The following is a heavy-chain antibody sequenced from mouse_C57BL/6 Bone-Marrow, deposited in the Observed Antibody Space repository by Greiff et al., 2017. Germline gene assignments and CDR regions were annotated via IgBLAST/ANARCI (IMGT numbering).Heavy chain of an antibody. CDR3: TTAVRAPFAY. Sequence: VQLQQSGAELVRPGASVKLSCTASGFNIKDDYMHWVKQRPEQGLEWIGWIDPENGDTEYASKFQGKATITADPSSNTAYLQLSSLTSEDTAVDYCTTAVRAPFAYWGQGTLVTVSA. J-gene: IGHJ3*01. CDR2: IDPENGDT. CDR1: GFNIKDDY. D-gene: IGHD3-3*01. V-gene: IGHV14-4*01.